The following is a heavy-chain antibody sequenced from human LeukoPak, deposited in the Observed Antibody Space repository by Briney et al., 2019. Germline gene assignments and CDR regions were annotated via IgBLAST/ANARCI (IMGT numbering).Heavy chain of an antibody. J-gene: IGHJ6*03. D-gene: IGHD1-26*01. V-gene: IGHV4-34*01. Sequence: SETLSLTCAVYGGSFSGYYWSWIRQPPGKGLEWIGEINHSGSTNYNPSLKSRVTISVDTSRNQFSLKLSSVTAADTAFYYCASQGHHGKIVGTTLSYFYMDVWGKGTTVTVSS. CDR3: ASQGHHGKIVGTTLSYFYMDV. CDR1: GGSFSGYY. CDR2: INHSGST.